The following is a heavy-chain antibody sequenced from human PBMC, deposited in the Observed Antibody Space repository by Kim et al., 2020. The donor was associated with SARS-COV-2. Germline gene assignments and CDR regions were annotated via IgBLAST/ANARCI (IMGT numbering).Heavy chain of an antibody. Sequence: GGSLRLSCAASGFTFSGYAMTWVRQAPGKGLEWVSTINKSGGTTHYADSVKGRFTISRDNSKDTLYLQMNSLRAEDTAVYFCAKDLVLDGSTWYSKWFDPWGQGTLVTVSS. CDR1: GFTFSGYA. CDR3: AKDLVLDGSTWYSKWFDP. V-gene: IGHV3-23*01. J-gene: IGHJ5*02. CDR2: INKSGGTT. D-gene: IGHD6-13*01.